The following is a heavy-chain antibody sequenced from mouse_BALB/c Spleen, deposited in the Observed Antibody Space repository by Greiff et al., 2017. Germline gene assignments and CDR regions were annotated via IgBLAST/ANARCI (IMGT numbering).Heavy chain of an antibody. Sequence: EVQLQESGPSLVKPSQTLSLTCSVTGDSITSGYWNWIRKFPGNKLEYMGYISYSGSTYYNPSLKSRISITRDTSKNQYYLQLNSVTTEDTATYYCARSSTVVGHAMDYWGQGTSVTVSS. D-gene: IGHD1-1*01. V-gene: IGHV3-8*02. CDR2: ISYSGST. J-gene: IGHJ4*01. CDR1: GDSITSGY. CDR3: ARSSTVVGHAMDY.